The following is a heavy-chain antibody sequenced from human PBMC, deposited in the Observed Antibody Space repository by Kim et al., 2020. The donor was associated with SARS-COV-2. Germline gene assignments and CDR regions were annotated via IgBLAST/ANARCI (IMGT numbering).Heavy chain of an antibody. CDR2: ISSSGSTI. CDR1: GFTFSSYE. Sequence: GGSLRLSCAASGFTFSSYEMNWVRQAPGKGLEWVSYISSSGSTIYYADSVKGRFTISRDNAKNSLYLQMNSLRAEDTAVYYCAREDGDYVSDAFDIWGQGTMVTVSS. J-gene: IGHJ3*02. V-gene: IGHV3-48*03. CDR3: AREDGDYVSDAFDI. D-gene: IGHD4-17*01.